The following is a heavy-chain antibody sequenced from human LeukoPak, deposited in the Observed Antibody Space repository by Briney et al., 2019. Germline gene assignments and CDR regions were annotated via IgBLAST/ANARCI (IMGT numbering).Heavy chain of an antibody. Sequence: PGGSLRVSCATSGFTFSTYNMNWVRQAPGKGLEWVSSISSDSNYTYYSHSVKGRFTISRDNAKSTLYLQMNSLRSEDTAVYYCARGNYDFWTPYMDVWGKGTTVTVSS. CDR2: ISSDSNYT. V-gene: IGHV3-21*01. CDR3: ARGNYDFWTPYMDV. CDR1: GFTFSTYN. J-gene: IGHJ6*03. D-gene: IGHD3-3*01.